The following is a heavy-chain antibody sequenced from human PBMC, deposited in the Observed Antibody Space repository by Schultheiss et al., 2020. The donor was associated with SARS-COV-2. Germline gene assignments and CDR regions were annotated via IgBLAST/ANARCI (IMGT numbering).Heavy chain of an antibody. Sequence: GGSLRLSCSASGFTFSSYAMHWVRQAPGKGLEYVSAISSNGGSTYYADSVKGRFTISRDNAKNSLYLQMKSLRDGDTAVYYCARGGDSGYAEIDSWGQGTLVTVSS. V-gene: IGHV3-64*04. CDR2: ISSNGGST. CDR1: GFTFSSYA. J-gene: IGHJ4*02. CDR3: ARGGDSGYAEIDS. D-gene: IGHD5-12*01.